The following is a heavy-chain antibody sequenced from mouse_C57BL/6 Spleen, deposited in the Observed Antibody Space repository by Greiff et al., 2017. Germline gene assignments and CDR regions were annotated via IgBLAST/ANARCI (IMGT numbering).Heavy chain of an antibody. CDR3: ARGLGTGYAMDY. J-gene: IGHJ4*01. Sequence: VQLQQPGAELVMPGASVKLSCKASGYTFTSYWMHWVKQRPGQGLEWIGEIDPSDSYTNYNQKFKGKSTLTVDKSSSPAYMQLSSLTSEDSAVYYCARGLGTGYAMDYWGQGTSVTVSS. V-gene: IGHV1-69*01. CDR1: GYTFTSYW. D-gene: IGHD4-1*01. CDR2: IDPSDSYT.